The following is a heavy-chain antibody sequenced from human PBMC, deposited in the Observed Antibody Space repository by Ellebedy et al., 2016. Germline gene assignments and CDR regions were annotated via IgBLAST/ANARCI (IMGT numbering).Heavy chain of an antibody. CDR2: INPNSGGT. V-gene: IGHV1-2*02. CDR1: GYTFTGYY. CDR3: ATSRVWGYDSSGYSTFDY. Sequence: ASVKVSCXASGYTFTGYYMHWVRQAPGQGLEWMGWINPNSGGTSYAQKFQGRVTMTRDTSISTAYMELSRLRSDDTAVYYCATSRVWGYDSSGYSTFDYWGQGTLVTVSS. J-gene: IGHJ4*02. D-gene: IGHD3-22*01.